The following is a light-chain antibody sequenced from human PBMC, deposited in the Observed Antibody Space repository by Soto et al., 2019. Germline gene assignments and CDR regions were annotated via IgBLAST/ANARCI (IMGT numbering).Light chain of an antibody. Sequence: EIVMTQSPAILSVSPGERATLSCRASQSISRNLAWYQQKPGQAPRLLIYAASTRATGLPARFSGSGSGTEFTLTISSLQSEDFAVYSCQQYNNWPLTFGQGTKGDIK. CDR3: QQYNNWPLT. J-gene: IGKJ1*01. CDR2: AAS. V-gene: IGKV3-15*01. CDR1: QSISRN.